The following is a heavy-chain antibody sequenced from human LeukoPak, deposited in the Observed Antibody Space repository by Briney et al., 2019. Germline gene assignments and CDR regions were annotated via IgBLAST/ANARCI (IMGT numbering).Heavy chain of an antibody. J-gene: IGHJ3*02. CDR3: ARDNGYANDAFDI. V-gene: IGHV3-11*04. CDR1: GFTFSDYY. CDR2: ISSSGSTI. D-gene: IGHD5-18*01. Sequence: GGSLRLSCAASGFTFSDYYMTWIRQAPGKGLEWVSYISSSGSTIYYADSVKGRFTISRDNAKNSLYLQMNSLRAEDTAVYYCARDNGYANDAFDIWGQGTMVTVSS.